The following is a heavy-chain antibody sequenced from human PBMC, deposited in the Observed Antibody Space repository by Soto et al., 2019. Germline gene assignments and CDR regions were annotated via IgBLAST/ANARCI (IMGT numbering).Heavy chain of an antibody. CDR2: IHYSGTT. V-gene: IGHV4-59*02. Sequence: SETLSLTCTVSGGSVRNYFWTWIRQPPGKGLEWIGYIHYSGTTSFFPSYNPSLRSRVTISEDTSKNQFSLKLLSVTTADTAVYFCAAGEASSRNLAPYYLDFWGQGTLVTVSS. J-gene: IGHJ4*02. CDR1: GGSVRNYF. D-gene: IGHD6-13*01. CDR3: AAGEASSRNLAPYYLDF.